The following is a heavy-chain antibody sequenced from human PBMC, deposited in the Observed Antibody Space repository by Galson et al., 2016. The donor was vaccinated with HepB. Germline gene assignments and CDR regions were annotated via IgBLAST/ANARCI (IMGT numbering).Heavy chain of an antibody. J-gene: IGHJ4*02. Sequence: TLSLTCSFSGGTISSYDLYWSWIRQPAGKGLEWIGRIYASGIAHYNPSLKSRVSMSIDPSTDQVSLKMTSVTAADTAVYYCAREFTYWGQGTLVTVSS. V-gene: IGHV4-61*02. CDR1: GGTISSYDLY. CDR2: IYASGIA. CDR3: AREFTY.